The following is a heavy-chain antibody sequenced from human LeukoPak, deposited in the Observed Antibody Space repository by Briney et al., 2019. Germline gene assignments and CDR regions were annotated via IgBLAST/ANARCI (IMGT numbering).Heavy chain of an antibody. V-gene: IGHV4-38-2*02. CDR1: GYSISSGYY. Sequence: PSETLSLTCSDSGYSISSGYYWGWIRQPPGKGLEWIGSIYHSGSTYYNPSLKGRVTISADTSKNQFSVKLSSVTAADTAVYYCARGPRGVEFDYWGQGTLVTVSS. CDR3: ARGPRGVEFDY. D-gene: IGHD3-10*01. CDR2: IYHSGST. J-gene: IGHJ4*02.